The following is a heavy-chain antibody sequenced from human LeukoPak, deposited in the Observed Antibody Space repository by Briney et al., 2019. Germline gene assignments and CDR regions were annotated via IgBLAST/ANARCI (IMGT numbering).Heavy chain of an antibody. Sequence: PSETLSLTCAVYGGSFSGYYWSWIRQPPGKGLEWIGEINHSGSTNYNPSLKSRVTISVDTSKRQFSLRLHSVTAADTAVYYCAEVPRDWGQGTLVTVSS. CDR1: GGSFSGYY. CDR3: AEVPRD. J-gene: IGHJ4*02. V-gene: IGHV4-34*01. CDR2: INHSGST.